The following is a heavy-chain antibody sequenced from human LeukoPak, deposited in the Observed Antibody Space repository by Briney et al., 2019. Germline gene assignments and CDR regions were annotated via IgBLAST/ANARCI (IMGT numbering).Heavy chain of an antibody. CDR1: GGSFSGYY. Sequence: SETLSLTCAVYGGSFSGYYWSWIRQPPGKGLEWIGEINHTGSPNYSPSLKSRVTMSVDRSKNQFSLNLTSVTAADTAVYYCARGKVGVESFDYWGQGTQVTVSS. J-gene: IGHJ4*02. D-gene: IGHD1-26*01. CDR3: ARGKVGVESFDY. CDR2: INHTGSP. V-gene: IGHV4-34*01.